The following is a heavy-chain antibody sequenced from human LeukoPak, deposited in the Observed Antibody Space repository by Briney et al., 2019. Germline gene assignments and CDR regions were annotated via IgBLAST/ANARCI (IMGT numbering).Heavy chain of an antibody. Sequence: GASVKVSCKASGYTFTSYYMHWVRQAPGQGLEWMGIINPSGGSTSYAQKFQGRVTMTRDTSTSTVYMELSSLRSEDTAVYYCASSTMIVVVPRDWGQGTLVTVSS. CDR1: GYTFTSYY. CDR2: INPSGGST. V-gene: IGHV1-46*01. CDR3: ASSTMIVVVPRD. D-gene: IGHD3-22*01. J-gene: IGHJ4*02.